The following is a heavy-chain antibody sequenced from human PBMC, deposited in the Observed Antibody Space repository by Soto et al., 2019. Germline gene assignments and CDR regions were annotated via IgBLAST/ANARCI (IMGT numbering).Heavy chain of an antibody. CDR2: IYYSGST. V-gene: IGHV4-59*12. D-gene: IGHD3-16*01. CDR3: VRGKVTFGGLIEWFDP. J-gene: IGHJ5*02. CDR1: GGSISSFY. Sequence: SETLSLTCTFSGGSISSFYWNWIRQPPEKGLEWIGYIYYSGSTNYNPSLKSRVTISVDTSKRQYSLKLSSVTAADTAVYYCVRGKVTFGGLIEWFDPWGQGTLVTVSS.